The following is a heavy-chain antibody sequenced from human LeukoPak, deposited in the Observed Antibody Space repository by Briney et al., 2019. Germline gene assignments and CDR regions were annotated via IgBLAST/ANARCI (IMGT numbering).Heavy chain of an antibody. CDR1: GFTFSSYA. V-gene: IGHV3-23*01. CDR3: AKASYCSGGSCYLVDY. J-gene: IGHJ4*02. CDR2: ISGSGGST. Sequence: VGSLRLSCAASGFTFSSYAMSWVRQAPGKGLEWVSAISGSGGSTYYADSVKGRFTISRDNSKNTLYLQMNSLRAEDTAVYYCAKASYCSGGSCYLVDYWGQGTLVTVSS. D-gene: IGHD2-15*01.